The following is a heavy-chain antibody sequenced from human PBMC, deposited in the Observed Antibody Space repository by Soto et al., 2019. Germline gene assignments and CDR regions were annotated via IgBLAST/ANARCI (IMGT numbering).Heavy chain of an antibody. Sequence: SETLSLTCTVSGGSISSSSYYWGWIRQPPGKGLEWIGSIYYSGSTYYNPSLKSRVTISVDTSKNQFSLKLSSVTAADTAVYYCARPTYSSSWYWVDPWGQGTLVPVSS. CDR3: ARPTYSSSWYWVDP. V-gene: IGHV4-39*01. J-gene: IGHJ5*02. D-gene: IGHD6-13*01. CDR1: GGSISSSSYY. CDR2: IYYSGST.